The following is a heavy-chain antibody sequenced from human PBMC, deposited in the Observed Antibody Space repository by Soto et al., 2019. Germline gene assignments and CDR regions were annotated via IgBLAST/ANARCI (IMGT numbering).Heavy chain of an antibody. CDR2: INAGNGNT. V-gene: IGHV1-3*01. D-gene: IGHD3-3*01. J-gene: IGHJ6*02. CDR3: ARADITIFGVGVYYYYGMDV. Sequence: ASVKVSCKASGYTFTSYAMHWVRQAPGQRLEWMGWINAGNGNTKCSQKFQGRVTITRDTSASTAYMELSSLRSEDTAVYYCARADITIFGVGVYYYYGMDVWGQGTTVTVSS. CDR1: GYTFTSYA.